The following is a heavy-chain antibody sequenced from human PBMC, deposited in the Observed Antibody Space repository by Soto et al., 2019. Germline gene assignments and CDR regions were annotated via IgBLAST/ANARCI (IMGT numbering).Heavy chain of an antibody. V-gene: IGHV3-21*01. J-gene: IGHJ6*02. CDR1: GFAFRTYT. D-gene: IGHD2-15*01. CDR3: ARDRGYDAHDYYYNAMDV. Sequence: GGSLRLSCISSGFAFRTYTMNWVRQAPGKGLEWVSGIRGFSPYTFYAESVKGRFTISRDNAKNSLYLQMNSLRAEDTAVYYCARDRGYDAHDYYYNAMDVWGQGTTVTVSS. CDR2: IRGFSPYT.